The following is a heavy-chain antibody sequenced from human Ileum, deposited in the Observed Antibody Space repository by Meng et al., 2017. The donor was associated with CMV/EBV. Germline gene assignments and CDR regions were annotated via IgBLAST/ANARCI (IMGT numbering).Heavy chain of an antibody. CDR2: IYTSGTT. CDR3: ARNYGSGNWNFFHY. Sequence: QVHLQESGPGMVKASEPLSLTCYVSGGSISNYYSSWIRQPAGKGLEWIAHIYTSGTTNYNPSLKSRVTMSVDTSRNQFSLKLTSVTAADTAVYYCARNYGSGNWNFFHYWGQGTLVTVSS. J-gene: IGHJ4*02. CDR1: GGSISNYY. V-gene: IGHV4-4*07. D-gene: IGHD3-10*01.